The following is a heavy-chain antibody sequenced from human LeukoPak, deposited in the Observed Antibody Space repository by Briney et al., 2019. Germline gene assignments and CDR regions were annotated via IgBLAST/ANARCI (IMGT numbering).Heavy chain of an antibody. D-gene: IGHD2-2*01. Sequence: SETLSLTCAVYGGSFSGYYWSWIRQPPGKGLEWIGEINHSGSTNYNPSLKSRVTISVDTSKNQFSLKLSSVTAADTAVYYCARGIVVVPATVWGQGTLVTVSS. CDR3: ARGIVVVPATV. CDR1: GGSFSGYY. CDR2: INHSGST. V-gene: IGHV4-34*01. J-gene: IGHJ4*02.